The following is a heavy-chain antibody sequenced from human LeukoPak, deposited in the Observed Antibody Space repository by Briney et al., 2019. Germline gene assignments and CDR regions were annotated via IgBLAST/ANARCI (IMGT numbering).Heavy chain of an antibody. CDR3: AGLYCSSTSCFGWFDP. D-gene: IGHD2-2*01. Sequence: GASVKVSCKASGYPFTNYDINWVRQATGQGLEWMGWMNPNSGNTNFAQKFQGRVTMTRNTSISTAYMELSSLRSDDTAVYYCAGLYCSSTSCFGWFDPWGQGTLVTVSS. J-gene: IGHJ5*02. CDR2: MNPNSGNT. CDR1: GYPFTNYD. V-gene: IGHV1-8*01.